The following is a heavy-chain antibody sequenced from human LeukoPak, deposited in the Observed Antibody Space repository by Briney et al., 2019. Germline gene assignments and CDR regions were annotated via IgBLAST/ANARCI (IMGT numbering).Heavy chain of an antibody. D-gene: IGHD1-26*01. J-gene: IGHJ6*03. Sequence: GGSLRLSCAASGFTFSSYEMNWVRQAPGRALEWVSSITSSGTYIFYADSVKGRFTISRDNAKNPLYLQMNSLGPEDTAVYYCARDPYSGNYGNYYYYYMDVWGKGTTVTISS. V-gene: IGHV3-21*01. CDR3: ARDPYSGNYGNYYYYYMDV. CDR2: ITSSGTYI. CDR1: GFTFSSYE.